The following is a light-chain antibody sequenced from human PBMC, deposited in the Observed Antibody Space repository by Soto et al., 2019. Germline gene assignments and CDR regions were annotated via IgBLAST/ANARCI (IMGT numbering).Light chain of an antibody. CDR3: QQYGSSGT. J-gene: IGKJ1*01. CDR1: QSVSSSS. CDR2: DAS. V-gene: IGKV3-20*01. Sequence: EILLTQSPGTLSLSLGERATLSCRASQSVSSSSLAWYQQKRGQAPRLLIHDASSRATGIPDRFSGSGSGTDFTLTISRLEPEDFAVYYCQQYGSSGTFGQGTKVDIK.